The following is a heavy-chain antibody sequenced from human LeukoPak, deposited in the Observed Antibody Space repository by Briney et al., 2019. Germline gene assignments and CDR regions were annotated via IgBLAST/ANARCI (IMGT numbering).Heavy chain of an antibody. CDR2: ISYDASNK. V-gene: IGHV3-30-3*01. CDR3: ARASRGYSGYEGLDY. CDR1: GFTFSSYA. J-gene: IGHJ4*02. D-gene: IGHD5-12*01. Sequence: PPGRSLRLSCAASGFTFSSYAMHWARQAPGKGLEWVAVISYDASNKYDADSAKGRFTISRDNSKNTLYLQMNSLRVEDTAVYYCARASRGYSGYEGLDYWGQGTVVTVSS.